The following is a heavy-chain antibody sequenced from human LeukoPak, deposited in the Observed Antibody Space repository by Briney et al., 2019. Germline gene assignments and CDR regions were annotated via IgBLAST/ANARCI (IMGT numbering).Heavy chain of an antibody. V-gene: IGHV4-61*02. Sequence: TLSLTCTVSGGSISSGSYYWSWIRQPAGKGLEWIGRIYTSGSTNYNPSLKSRVTISVDTSKNQFSLKLSSVTAADTAVYYCARDPADYYDSSGYSAPRLSDYWGQGTLVTVSS. CDR3: ARDPADYYDSSGYSAPRLSDY. CDR2: IYTSGST. D-gene: IGHD3-22*01. CDR1: GGSISSGSYY. J-gene: IGHJ4*02.